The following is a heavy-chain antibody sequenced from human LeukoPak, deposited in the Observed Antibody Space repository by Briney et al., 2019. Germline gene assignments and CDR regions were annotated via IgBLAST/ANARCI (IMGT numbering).Heavy chain of an antibody. J-gene: IGHJ4*02. CDR2: ISHSGST. CDR1: GFTFSDYY. Sequence: PGGSLRLSCAVSGFTFSDYYMTWIRQPPGKGLEWIGEISHSGSTNYNPSLKSRVAISVDTSKNQFSLKVNSVTAADTAVYYCASVKLATTNFEHWGQGTLVTVSS. D-gene: IGHD5-24*01. CDR3: ASVKLATTNFEH. V-gene: IGHV4-34*01.